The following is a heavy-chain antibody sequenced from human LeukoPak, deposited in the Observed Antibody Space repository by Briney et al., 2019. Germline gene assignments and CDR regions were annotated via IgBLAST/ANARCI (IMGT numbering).Heavy chain of an antibody. J-gene: IGHJ3*02. CDR1: GFTFSSYS. Sequence: GGSLRLSCAASGFTFSSYSMNWVRQAPGKGLEWVSSISSSSSYIYYADSVKGRFTISRDNAKNSLYLQMNSLRAEDTAVYYCARDWSSSWYGMHDAFDIWGQGTMVTVSS. V-gene: IGHV3-21*01. CDR3: ARDWSSSWYGMHDAFDI. CDR2: ISSSSSYI. D-gene: IGHD6-13*01.